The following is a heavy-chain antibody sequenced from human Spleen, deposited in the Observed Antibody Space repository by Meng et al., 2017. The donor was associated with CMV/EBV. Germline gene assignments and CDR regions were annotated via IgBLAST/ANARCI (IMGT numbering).Heavy chain of an antibody. D-gene: IGHD3-16*02. CDR1: GFPFNNAW. Sequence: GGSLRLSCAASGFPFNNAWMNWVRQAPGKGLEWVGRIKSRTDGTTTDYAAPVKGRFSISRDDSKNTLYLQMNSLKIEDTVVYYCTTVPVMCYTDTCYRGLDVWGQGTTVTVSS. V-gene: IGHV3-15*05. CDR2: IKSRTDGTTT. CDR3: TTVPVMCYTDTCYRGLDV. J-gene: IGHJ6*02.